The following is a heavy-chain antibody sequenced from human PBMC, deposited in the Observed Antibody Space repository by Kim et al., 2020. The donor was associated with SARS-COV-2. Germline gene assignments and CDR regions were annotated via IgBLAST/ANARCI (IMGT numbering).Heavy chain of an antibody. Sequence: PSLKGRVTISVDTSKNQFSLKRSSVTAADTAVYYCARVERITMVRGPFDYWGQGTMVTVSS. J-gene: IGHJ4*02. V-gene: IGHV4-39*07. D-gene: IGHD3-10*01. CDR3: ARVERITMVRGPFDY.